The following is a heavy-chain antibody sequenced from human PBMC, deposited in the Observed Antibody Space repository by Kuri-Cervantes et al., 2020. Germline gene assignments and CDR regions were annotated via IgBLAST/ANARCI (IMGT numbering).Heavy chain of an antibody. CDR3: TRASPLSGYSYGGSDY. Sequence: GESLKISCAASGFTFGDYAMHWVRQAPGKGLEWVGFMRSKAYGGTTEYAASVKGRFTISRDNSKSIAYLQMNSLKTEDTAVYYCTRASPLSGYSYGGSDYWGQGTLVTVSS. CDR1: GFTFGDYA. CDR2: MRSKAYGGTT. V-gene: IGHV3-49*04. J-gene: IGHJ4*02. D-gene: IGHD5-18*01.